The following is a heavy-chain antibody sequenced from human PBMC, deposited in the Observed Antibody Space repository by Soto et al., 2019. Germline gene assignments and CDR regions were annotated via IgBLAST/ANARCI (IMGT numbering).Heavy chain of an antibody. CDR2: IWFDGSNK. V-gene: IGHV3-33*01. CDR1: GFTFSSYG. CDR3: ARSSGWFDLHDAFDV. J-gene: IGHJ3*01. D-gene: IGHD6-19*01. Sequence: GGSLRLSCAASGFTFSSYGIHWVRQAPGKGLEWVAVIWFDGSNKYYADSVKGRFTVSRDNSKSTLYLQMNSLRAEDTAVYYCARSSGWFDLHDAFDVWGQGTMVTVSS.